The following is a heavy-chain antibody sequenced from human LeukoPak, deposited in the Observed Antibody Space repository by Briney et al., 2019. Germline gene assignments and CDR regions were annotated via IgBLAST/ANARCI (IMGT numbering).Heavy chain of an antibody. CDR1: GFTFSSYW. Sequence: PGGSLRLSCAASGFTFSSYWMSWVRQAPGKGLEWVANIKQDGSEKYYVDSVKGRFTISRDNSKNTLYLQMNSLGAEDTAVYYCARDHGRDGYNGAWGQGTLVTVSS. CDR2: IKQDGSEK. J-gene: IGHJ5*02. CDR3: ARDHGRDGYNGA. D-gene: IGHD5-24*01. V-gene: IGHV3-7*01.